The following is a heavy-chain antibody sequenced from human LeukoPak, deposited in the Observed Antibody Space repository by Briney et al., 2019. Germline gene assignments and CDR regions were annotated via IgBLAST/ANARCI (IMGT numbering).Heavy chain of an antibody. Sequence: PSETLSLTCTVSGGSISSYYWSWIRQPPGKGLEWIGYIYYSGSTNYNPSLKSRVTISVDTSKNQFSLKLSSVTAADTAVYYCAREVYYYDSSGSLNWFDPWGQGTLVTVSS. CDR1: GGSISSYY. J-gene: IGHJ5*02. D-gene: IGHD3-22*01. V-gene: IGHV4-59*01. CDR2: IYYSGST. CDR3: AREVYYYDSSGSLNWFDP.